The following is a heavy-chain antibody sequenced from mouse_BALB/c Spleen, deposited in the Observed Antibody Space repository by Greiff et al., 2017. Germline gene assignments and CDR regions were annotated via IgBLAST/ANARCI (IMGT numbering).Heavy chain of an antibody. CDR3: ARSYRSYYFDY. CDR1: GFTFSSYT. V-gene: IGHV5-12-2*01. J-gene: IGHJ2*01. Sequence: EVKVVESGGGLVQPGGSLKLSCAASGFTFSSYTMSWVRQTPEKRLEWVAYISNGGGSTYYPDTVKGRFTISRDNAKNTLYLQMSSLKSEDTAMYYCARSYRSYYFDYWGQGTTLTVSS. CDR2: ISNGGGST. D-gene: IGHD2-14*01.